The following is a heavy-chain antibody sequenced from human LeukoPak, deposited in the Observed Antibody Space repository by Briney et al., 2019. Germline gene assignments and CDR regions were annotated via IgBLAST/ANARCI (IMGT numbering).Heavy chain of an antibody. V-gene: IGHV4-38-2*02. D-gene: IGHD6-19*01. CDR2: IYHSGST. J-gene: IGHJ4*02. CDR1: GYSISSGYY. CDR3: ARHARYSSGWYTFDY. Sequence: SETLSLTSTVSGYSISSGYYWGWIRQPPGKGLEWIGSIYHSGSTYYNPSLKSRVTISVDTSKNQFSLKLSSVTAADTAVYYCARHARYSSGWYTFDYWGQGTLVTVSS.